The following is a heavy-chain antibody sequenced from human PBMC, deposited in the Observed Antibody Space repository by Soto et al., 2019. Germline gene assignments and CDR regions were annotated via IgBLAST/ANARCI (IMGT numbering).Heavy chain of an antibody. V-gene: IGHV3-23*01. CDR1: GFTFNMYA. CDR3: ARTITGYFWAGAY. Sequence: EVQLSESGGGLAQPGGSLRLSCAASGFTFNMYAISWVRQAPGKGLEWVAGIGGSGANTYYADFVKGRFTISRDNPKNTLYLQMDSLRAEDTATYYCARTITGYFWAGAYRGQGTLVTVSS. J-gene: IGHJ4*02. CDR2: IGGSGANT. D-gene: IGHD5-12*01.